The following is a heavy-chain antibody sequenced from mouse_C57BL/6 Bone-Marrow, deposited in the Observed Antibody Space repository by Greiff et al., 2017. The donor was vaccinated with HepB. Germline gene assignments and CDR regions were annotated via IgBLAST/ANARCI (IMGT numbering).Heavy chain of an antibody. CDR2: IDPSDSYT. V-gene: IGHV1-50*01. CDR3: AREGEYFDY. CDR1: GYTFTSYW. J-gene: IGHJ2*01. Sequence: VQLQQPGAELVKPGASVKLSCKASGYTFTSYWMQWVKQRPGQGLEWIGEIDPSDSYTNYNQKFKGKATLTVDTSSSTAYMQLSSLTSEDSAVYYCAREGEYFDYWGQGTTLTVSS.